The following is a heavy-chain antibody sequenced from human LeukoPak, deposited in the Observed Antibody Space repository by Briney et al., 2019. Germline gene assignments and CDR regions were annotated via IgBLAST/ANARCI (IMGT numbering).Heavy chain of an antibody. D-gene: IGHD6-13*01. Sequence: SETLSLTCTVSGGSISSYYWSWIRQPPGKGLEWVGYIYYSGSTNYNPSLKSRVTISVDTSKNQFSLKLSSVTAADTAVYYCARQQGFSSSWRPGSFDYWGQGTLVTVSS. CDR1: GGSISSYY. V-gene: IGHV4-59*08. CDR3: ARQQGFSSSWRPGSFDY. J-gene: IGHJ4*02. CDR2: IYYSGST.